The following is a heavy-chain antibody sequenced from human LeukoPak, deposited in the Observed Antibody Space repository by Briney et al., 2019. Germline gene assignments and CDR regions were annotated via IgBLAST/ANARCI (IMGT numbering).Heavy chain of an antibody. CDR1: GYTFDDHG. CDR2: INWNGGST. CDR3: GRGDSSGWYFDY. V-gene: IGHV3-20*04. J-gene: IGHJ4*02. Sequence: PGGSLRLSCVASGYTFDDHGMIWVRQAPGRGLEWVAGINWNGGSTGYGDSVKGRFTISRDNAKNSLYLQMNSLRVEDTALYYCGRGDSSGWYFDYWGQGTLVTVSS. D-gene: IGHD6-19*01.